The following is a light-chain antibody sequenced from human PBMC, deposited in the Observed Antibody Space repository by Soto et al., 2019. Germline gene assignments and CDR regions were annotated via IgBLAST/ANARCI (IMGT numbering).Light chain of an antibody. CDR3: MQSLQTWGGT. CDR2: LGS. V-gene: IGKV2-28*01. Sequence: DIVMTQSPLSLSVTPGEPASFSCRSSQSLLHSNGYNYLDWYLQKPGQSPQLLIYLGSNRASVVPDGFSGRGSCTDFTLKISRVEAEDVGVYYCMQSLQTWGGTFGGGTKVEIK. CDR1: QSLLHSNGYNY. J-gene: IGKJ4*01.